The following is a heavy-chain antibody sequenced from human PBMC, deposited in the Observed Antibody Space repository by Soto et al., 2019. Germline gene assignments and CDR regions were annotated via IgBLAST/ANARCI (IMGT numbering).Heavy chain of an antibody. V-gene: IGHV3-30-3*01. Sequence: QVQLVESGGGVVQPGRSLRLSCAASGFTFSSYAMHWVRQAPGKGLEWVAVISYDGSNKYYADSVKGRFTISRDNSKNTLYLQMNSLRAEDTAVYYCARDLGGQQLVHPVDYWGQGTLVTVSS. CDR2: ISYDGSNK. CDR1: GFTFSSYA. J-gene: IGHJ4*02. CDR3: ARDLGGQQLVHPVDY. D-gene: IGHD6-13*01.